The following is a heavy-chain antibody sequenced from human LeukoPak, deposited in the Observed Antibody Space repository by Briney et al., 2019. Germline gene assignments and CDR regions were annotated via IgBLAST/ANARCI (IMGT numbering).Heavy chain of an antibody. CDR1: GFTFSNYA. Sequence: GGSLRLSCAASGFTFSNYAMSWVRQAPGKGLEWVSAISGSGGRTYYADSVKGRFTLSRDNSKNTLYLQMNSLRAEDTAVYYCAKEYYYVSETYYNVDYWGQGTLVTVSS. J-gene: IGHJ4*02. CDR2: ISGSGGRT. D-gene: IGHD3-10*01. CDR3: AKEYYYVSETYYNVDY. V-gene: IGHV3-23*01.